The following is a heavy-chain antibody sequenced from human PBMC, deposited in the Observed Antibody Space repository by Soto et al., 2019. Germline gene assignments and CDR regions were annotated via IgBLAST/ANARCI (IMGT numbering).Heavy chain of an antibody. CDR2: ISAYNGNT. CDR1: GYTFTSYG. CDR3: ARGGSYCSSTSCYGIQLWSYDAFDI. V-gene: IGHV1-18*04. J-gene: IGHJ3*02. D-gene: IGHD2-2*01. Sequence: ASVKVSCKASGYTFTSYGISWVRQAPGQGLEWMGWISAYNGNTNYAQKLQGRVTMTTDTSTSTAYMELRSLRSDDTALYYCARGGSYCSSTSCYGIQLWSYDAFDIWGQGTMVTVS.